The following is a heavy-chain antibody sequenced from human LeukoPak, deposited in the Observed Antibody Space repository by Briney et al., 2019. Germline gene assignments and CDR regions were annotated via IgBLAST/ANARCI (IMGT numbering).Heavy chain of an antibody. V-gene: IGHV1-18*01. J-gene: IGHJ4*02. D-gene: IGHD3-10*01. CDR2: ISAYNGNT. Sequence: ASVKVSCTASGYTFTSYGISWVRQAPGQGLEWMGWISAYNGNTNYAQKLQGRVTMTTNTSTSTAYMEQRSLRSDDTAVYYCERDLVPPVRGVIRYWGQGTVHRLF. CDR1: GYTFTSYG. CDR3: ERDLVPPVRGVIRY.